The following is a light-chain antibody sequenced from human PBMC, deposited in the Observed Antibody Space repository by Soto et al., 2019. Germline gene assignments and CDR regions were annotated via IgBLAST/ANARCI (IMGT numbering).Light chain of an antibody. Sequence: EIVLTQSPGTLSLSPGERATLSCRASQSVSSSSLAWYQQKPGLAPRLLIYDAASRATGIPDRFRGAGSGTDFTLTMTRLEPEDSAVYYCQQYGTSPTTFGQGTSVEI. J-gene: IGKJ2*01. CDR3: QQYGTSPTT. CDR2: DAA. V-gene: IGKV3-20*01. CDR1: QSVSSSS.